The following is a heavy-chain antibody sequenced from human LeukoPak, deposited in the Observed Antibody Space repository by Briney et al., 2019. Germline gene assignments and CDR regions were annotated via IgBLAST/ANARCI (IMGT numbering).Heavy chain of an antibody. CDR1: GFTFSSYG. J-gene: IGHJ4*02. Sequence: GGSLRLXCAASGFTFSSYGMHWVRQAPGKGLEWVAVIWYDGSNKYYADSVKGRFTISRDNSKNTLYLQMNSLRAEDTAVYYCAKQLRGYSYGLDYWGQGTLVTVSS. CDR3: AKQLRGYSYGLDY. V-gene: IGHV3-33*06. D-gene: IGHD5-18*01. CDR2: IWYDGSNK.